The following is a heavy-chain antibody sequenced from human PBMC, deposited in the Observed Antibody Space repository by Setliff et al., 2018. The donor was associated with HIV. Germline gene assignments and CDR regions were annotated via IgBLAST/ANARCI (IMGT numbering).Heavy chain of an antibody. D-gene: IGHD1-26*01. CDR1: GYTFTTYG. CDR3: ARARLQGIVTAVGPRDNCLDP. V-gene: IGHV1-18*01. CDR2: ISPYIGHT. J-gene: IGHJ5*02. Sequence: ASVKVSCKASGYTFTTYGISWVRQAPGHGLEWMGWISPYIGHTNYAQNFQGRVTMTIDTSTSTDYMELRSLRFDDTAVYYCARARLQGIVTAVGPRDNCLDPWGQGTRVTVSS.